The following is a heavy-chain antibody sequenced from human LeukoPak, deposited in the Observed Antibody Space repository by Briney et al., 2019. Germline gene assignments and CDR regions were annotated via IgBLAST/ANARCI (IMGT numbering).Heavy chain of an antibody. CDR1: GFTFSAYY. CDR3: VRLKAAYTGYDIIDY. J-gene: IGHJ4*02. D-gene: IGHD5-12*01. Sequence: GGSLRLSCAASGFTFSAYYMSWICQAPGKGLEWVSYISTTGSTIKYADSVKGRFTISRDNAKNSLFLHMNSLRAEDTAVYYCVRLKAAYTGYDIIDYWGQGTLITVSP. V-gene: IGHV3-11*01. CDR2: ISTTGSTI.